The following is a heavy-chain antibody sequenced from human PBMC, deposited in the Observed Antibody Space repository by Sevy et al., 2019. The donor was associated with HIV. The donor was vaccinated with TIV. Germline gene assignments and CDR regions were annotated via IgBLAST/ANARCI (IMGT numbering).Heavy chain of an antibody. V-gene: IGHV3-30-3*01. CDR1: GFTFSSYA. D-gene: IGHD6-13*01. J-gene: IGHJ6*02. CDR3: ARVEAAVGTGDYYYYGMDV. Sequence: GGSLRLSCAASGFTFSSYAMHWVRQAPGKGLEWVAVISYDGSNKYYADSVKGRFTISRDNSKNTLYLQMNSLRAEDTAVYYCARVEAAVGTGDYYYYGMDVWGQGTTVTVSS. CDR2: ISYDGSNK.